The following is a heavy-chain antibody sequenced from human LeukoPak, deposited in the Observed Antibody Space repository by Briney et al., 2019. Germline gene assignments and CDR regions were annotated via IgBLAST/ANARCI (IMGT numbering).Heavy chain of an antibody. Sequence: VASVKVSCKASGGTFSSYAISWVRQAPGQGLEWMGGIIPIFGTANYAQKFQGRVTITADESTSTAYMELSSLRSEDTAVYYCASNPTGTTQEYYYYYYMDVWGKGTTVTVSS. CDR2: IIPIFGTA. CDR1: GGTFSSYA. V-gene: IGHV1-69*13. J-gene: IGHJ6*03. CDR3: ASNPTGTTQEYYYYYYMDV. D-gene: IGHD1-7*01.